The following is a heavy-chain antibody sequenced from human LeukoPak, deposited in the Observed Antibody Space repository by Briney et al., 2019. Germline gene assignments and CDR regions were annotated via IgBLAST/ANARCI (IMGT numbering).Heavy chain of an antibody. Sequence: PGGSLRLSCAASGFTFSSYAMHWVRQAPGKGLEYVSAISSNGGSTYYANSVKGRFTISRDNSKNTLYLQMNSLRAEDTATYYCAKPRAMTTGVGRYFDLWGRGTLVTVSS. CDR3: AKPRAMTTGVGRYFDL. D-gene: IGHD1-1*01. CDR2: ISSNGGST. V-gene: IGHV3-64*01. CDR1: GFTFSSYA. J-gene: IGHJ2*01.